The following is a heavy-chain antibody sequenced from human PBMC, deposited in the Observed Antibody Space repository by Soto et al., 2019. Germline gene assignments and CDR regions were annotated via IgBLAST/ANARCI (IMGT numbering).Heavy chain of an antibody. D-gene: IGHD3-22*01. CDR1: GFTFSSYG. CDR2: ISYDGSNK. Sequence: QVQLVESGGGVVQPGRSLRLSCAASGFTFSSYGMHWVRQAPGKGLEWVAVISYDGSNKYYADSVKGRFTISRDNSKNTLYLQMSSLRAEDTAVYYCAKWGNYYDSSGYYLGPGGIDYWGQGTLVTVSS. CDR3: AKWGNYYDSSGYYLGPGGIDY. V-gene: IGHV3-30*18. J-gene: IGHJ4*02.